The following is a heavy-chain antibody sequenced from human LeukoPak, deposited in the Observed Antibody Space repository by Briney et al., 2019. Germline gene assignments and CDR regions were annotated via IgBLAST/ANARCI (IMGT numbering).Heavy chain of an antibody. D-gene: IGHD2-2*01. CDR3: AREPRTIVVVPAAIHY. J-gene: IGHJ4*02. Sequence: GGSLRLSCAASGFTFSSYWMSWVRQAPGKGLEWVANIKQDGSEEYYVDSVKGRFTLSRDNAKNSLYLQMNSLRAEDTAVYYCAREPRTIVVVPAAIHYWGQGTLVTVSS. CDR1: GFTFSSYW. CDR2: IKQDGSEE. V-gene: IGHV3-7*01.